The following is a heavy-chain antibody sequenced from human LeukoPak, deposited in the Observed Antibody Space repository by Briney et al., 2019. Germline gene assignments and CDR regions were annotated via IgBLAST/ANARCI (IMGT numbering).Heavy chain of an antibody. Sequence: GGSLRLSCAASGFTFSSYDMNWVRQAPGKGLEWVSYISGSSSTIYYADSVKGRFTISRDNAKNSLYLQMNSLRAEDTAVYYCAREDYYGSGSYYTWGQGTLVTVSS. CDR3: AREDYYGSGSYYT. J-gene: IGHJ5*02. CDR1: GFTFSSYD. D-gene: IGHD3-10*01. CDR2: ISGSSSTI. V-gene: IGHV3-48*04.